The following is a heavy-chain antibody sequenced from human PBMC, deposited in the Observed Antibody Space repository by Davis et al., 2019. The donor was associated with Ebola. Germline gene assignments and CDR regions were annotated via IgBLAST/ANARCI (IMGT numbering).Heavy chain of an antibody. Sequence: PSETLSLTCTVSFGSITSGNYYWSWIRQHPGEGLEWIAYIYKSGNSYYNPSLKSRVSMSVGPSENQFSLKLSSVTAADSALYYCARVLATDLYFDSWGEGTLVTVSS. CDR3: ARVLATDLYFDS. V-gene: IGHV4-31*03. D-gene: IGHD3/OR15-3a*01. CDR2: IYKSGNS. J-gene: IGHJ4*02. CDR1: FGSITSGNYY.